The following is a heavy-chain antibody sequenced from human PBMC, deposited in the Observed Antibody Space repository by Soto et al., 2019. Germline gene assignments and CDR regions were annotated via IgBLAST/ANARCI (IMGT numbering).Heavy chain of an antibody. J-gene: IGHJ4*02. D-gene: IGHD2-15*01. CDR2: ISSSSSYI. CDR1: GFTFSSYS. Sequence: NPGGSLRLSCAASGFTFSSYSMNWVRQAPGKGLEWVSSISSSSSYIYYADSVKGRFTISRDNAKNSLYLQMNSLRAEDTAVYYCARDKSGRGAVTFDYWGQGTLVTVSS. CDR3: ARDKSGRGAVTFDY. V-gene: IGHV3-21*01.